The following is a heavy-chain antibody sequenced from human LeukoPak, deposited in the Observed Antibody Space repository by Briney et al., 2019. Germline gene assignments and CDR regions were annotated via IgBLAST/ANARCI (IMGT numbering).Heavy chain of an antibody. CDR1: GYSFTSYW. D-gene: IGHD6-13*01. CDR2: IYPGDSDT. V-gene: IGHV5-51*01. CDR3: ARLPYSSSWTPFDY. Sequence: GESLKISCKGSGYSFTSYWIGWVRQMPGKGLEWMGIIYPGDSDTRYSPSFQGQVTISADKSISTAYLQWGSLKASGTAMYYCARLPYSSSWTPFDYWGQGTLVTVSS. J-gene: IGHJ4*02.